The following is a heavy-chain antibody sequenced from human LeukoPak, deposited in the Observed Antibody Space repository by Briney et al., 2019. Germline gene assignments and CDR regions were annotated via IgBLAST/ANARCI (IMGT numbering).Heavy chain of an antibody. CDR3: ARGRGHYYDSSGYYYFDY. V-gene: IGHV4-39*01. D-gene: IGHD3-22*01. J-gene: IGHJ4*02. CDR2: IYYSGST. Sequence: PSETLSLTCTVSGGSISSSSYYWGWIRQPPGKGLEWIGSIYYSGSTYYNPSLKSRVTISVDTSKNQFSLKLSSVTAADTAVYYCARGRGHYYDSSGYYYFDYWGQGTLVTVSS. CDR1: GGSISSSSYY.